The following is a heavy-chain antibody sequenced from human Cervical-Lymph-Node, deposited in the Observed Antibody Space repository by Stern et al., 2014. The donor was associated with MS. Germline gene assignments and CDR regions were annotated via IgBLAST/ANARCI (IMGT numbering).Heavy chain of an antibody. J-gene: IGHJ6*02. V-gene: IGHV4-59*08. D-gene: IGHD5-18*01. Sequence: QLQLQESGPGLVKPSETLSLTCTVSGVSVSSYYWSWIRQSPGKGLEWIGYFYYSGSTNYNPSLKSRVTISVNTSKTQFSLNLSSVTAADTAVYYCARHDSYDYNPMDVWGQGTTVTVSS. CDR2: FYYSGST. CDR3: ARHDSYDYNPMDV. CDR1: GVSVSSYY.